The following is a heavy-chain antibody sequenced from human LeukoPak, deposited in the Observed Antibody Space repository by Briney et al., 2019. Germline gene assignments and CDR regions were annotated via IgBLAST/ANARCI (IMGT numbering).Heavy chain of an antibody. Sequence: GRSLRLSCAASGFTFSSYGMHWVRQAPGKGLEWVAVIWYDGSNKYYADSVKGRFTISRDNSKNTLYLQMSSLRAEDTAVYYCAREETGYGMDVWGQGTTVTVSS. J-gene: IGHJ6*02. CDR3: AREETGYGMDV. CDR1: GFTFSSYG. V-gene: IGHV3-33*01. CDR2: IWYDGSNK.